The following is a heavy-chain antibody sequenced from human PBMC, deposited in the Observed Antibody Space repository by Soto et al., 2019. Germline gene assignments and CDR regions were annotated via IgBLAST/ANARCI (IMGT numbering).Heavy chain of an antibody. J-gene: IGHJ4*02. CDR2: IWYDGGNK. CDR3: VRRGSDRQLAPDFDY. D-gene: IGHD6-6*01. CDR1: GFTFSSYG. Sequence: GGSLRLSCAASGFTFSSYGMHWVRQAPGKGLEWVAVIWYDGGNKYYADSVKGRFTISRDNSKNTLYLQMNSLRAEDTAVYYCVRRGSDRQLAPDFDYWGQGTLVTVSS. V-gene: IGHV3-33*01.